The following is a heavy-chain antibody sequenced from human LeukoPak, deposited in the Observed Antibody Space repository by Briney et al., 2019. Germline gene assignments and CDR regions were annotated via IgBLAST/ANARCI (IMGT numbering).Heavy chain of an antibody. Sequence: PETLSLTCTVSGGSISSYYWSWIRQPPGKGLEWIGYNYYSGSTNYNPSLKSRVTISVDTSKNQFSLKLSSVTAADTAVYYCARDGPALIVPRGWFDPWGQGTLVTVSS. CDR2: NYYSGST. J-gene: IGHJ5*02. D-gene: IGHD6-6*01. CDR3: ARDGPALIVPRGWFDP. V-gene: IGHV4-59*01. CDR1: GGSISSYY.